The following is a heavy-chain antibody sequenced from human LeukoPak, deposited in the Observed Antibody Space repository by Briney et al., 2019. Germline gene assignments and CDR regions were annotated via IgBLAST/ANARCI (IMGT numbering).Heavy chain of an antibody. D-gene: IGHD2-15*01. J-gene: IGHJ4*02. Sequence: GGSLRLSCAASGFTFSSYAMSWVRQAPGKGLEWVGRIKSKTDGGTTDYAAPVKGRFTISRDDSKNTLYLQMNSLKTEDTAVYYCTTSYCSGGSCYDYWGQGTLVTVSS. CDR3: TTSYCSGGSCYDY. CDR1: GFTFSSYA. V-gene: IGHV3-15*01. CDR2: IKSKTDGGTT.